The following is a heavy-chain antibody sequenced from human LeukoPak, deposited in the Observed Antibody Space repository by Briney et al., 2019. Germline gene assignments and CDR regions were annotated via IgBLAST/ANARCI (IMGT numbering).Heavy chain of an antibody. Sequence: ASVKVSCKASGYTFTSYGISWVRQAPGQGLEWMGWITTYNGNTNYAQKLQGRVTMTTDTSTDTTYMELRSLRSDDTALYYCARVAIVAATEDPYYFDYWGQGTLVTVSS. CDR3: ARVAIVAATEDPYYFDY. V-gene: IGHV1-18*01. CDR1: GYTFTSYG. J-gene: IGHJ4*02. CDR2: ITTYNGNT. D-gene: IGHD2-15*01.